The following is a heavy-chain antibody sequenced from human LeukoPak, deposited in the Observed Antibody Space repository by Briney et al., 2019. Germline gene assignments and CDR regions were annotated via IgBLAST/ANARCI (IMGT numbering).Heavy chain of an antibody. J-gene: IGHJ4*02. V-gene: IGHV3-74*01. CDR1: GFTFSTYW. Sequence: PGGSLRLSCAASGFTFSTYWMHWVRQAPGKGLVWVSRLSPDGSSSIYADSVKGRFTVSRDNAKNTLYLQMNSVSADDTAVYYCTRSPPLGGSYWVFDYWGQGTLLTVSS. CDR3: TRSPPLGGSYWVFDY. CDR2: LSPDGSSS. D-gene: IGHD1-26*01.